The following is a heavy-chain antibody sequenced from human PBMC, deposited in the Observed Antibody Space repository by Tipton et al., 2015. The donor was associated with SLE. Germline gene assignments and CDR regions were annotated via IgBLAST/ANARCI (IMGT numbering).Heavy chain of an antibody. Sequence: TLSLTCAVSGGSISSGGYSWSWIRQPPGKGLEWIGYIYHSGSTYYNPSLKSRVTISVDRSKNQFSLKLNSVTAADTAVYYCARGTIAARRLDYWGQGTLVTVSS. V-gene: IGHV4-30-2*01. D-gene: IGHD6-6*01. J-gene: IGHJ4*02. CDR3: ARGTIAARRLDY. CDR1: GGSISSGGYS. CDR2: IYHSGST.